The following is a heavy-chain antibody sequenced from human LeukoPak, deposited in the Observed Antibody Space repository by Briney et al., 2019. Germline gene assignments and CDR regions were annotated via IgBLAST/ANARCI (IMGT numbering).Heavy chain of an antibody. D-gene: IGHD6-19*01. V-gene: IGHV3-23*01. J-gene: IGHJ4*02. CDR3: AKNTARGIAVANFDY. CDR1: GFTFSSYA. Sequence: GGSLRLSCAASGFTFSSYAMSWVHQAPGKGLEWVSAISGSGGSTYYADSVKGRFTISRDNSKNTLYLQMNSLRAEDTAVYYCAKNTARGIAVANFDYWGQGTLVTVSS. CDR2: ISGSGGST.